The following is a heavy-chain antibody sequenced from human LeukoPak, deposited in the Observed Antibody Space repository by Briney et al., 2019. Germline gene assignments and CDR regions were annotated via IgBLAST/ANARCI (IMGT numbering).Heavy chain of an antibody. J-gene: IGHJ2*01. CDR3: ARDYGDYTWYFDL. D-gene: IGHD4-17*01. V-gene: IGHV1-69*13. CDR1: GGTFSSYA. CDR2: IIPIFGTA. Sequence: SVKVYCKASGGTFSSYAISWVRQAPGQGLEWMGGIIPIFGTANYAQKFQGRVTITADESTSTAYMELSSLRSEDTAVYYCARDYGDYTWYFDLWGRGTLVTVSS.